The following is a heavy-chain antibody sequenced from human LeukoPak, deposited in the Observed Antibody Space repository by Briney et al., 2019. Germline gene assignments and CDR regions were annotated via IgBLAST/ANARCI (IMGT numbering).Heavy chain of an antibody. J-gene: IGHJ5*02. V-gene: IGHV6-1*01. CDR3: ARRLTQYDCFDP. CDR1: GDSVSSNSAA. CDR2: TYYRSKWYN. D-gene: IGHD2-2*01. Sequence: SQTLSLTCAISGDSVSSNSAAWNWLRQSPSRGLEWLGRTYYRSKWYNDYAVSVRGRITVNPDTSKNQFSLHLNSVTPEDTAVYYCARRLTQYDCFDPWGQGILVTVSS.